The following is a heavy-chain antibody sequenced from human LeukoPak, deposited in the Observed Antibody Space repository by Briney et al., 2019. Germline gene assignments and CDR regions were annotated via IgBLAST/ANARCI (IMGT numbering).Heavy chain of an antibody. CDR2: IYYRGST. V-gene: IGHV4-39*01. D-gene: IGHD2-2*01. Sequence: SETLSLTCTVSGGSISSSSYYWGWIRQPPGKGLEWIGSIYYRGSTYYNPSLKSRVTISVDTSKNQFSLKLSSVTAADTAAYYCASGRRYCSSTSCYRDWGQGTLVTVSS. CDR1: GGSISSSSYY. CDR3: ASGRRYCSSTSCYRD. J-gene: IGHJ4*02.